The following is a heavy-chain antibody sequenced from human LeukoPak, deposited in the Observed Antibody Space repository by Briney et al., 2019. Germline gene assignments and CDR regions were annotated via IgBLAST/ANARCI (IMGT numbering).Heavy chain of an antibody. D-gene: IGHD6-6*01. CDR2: ISYTGST. V-gene: IGHV4-59*12. J-gene: IGHJ5*02. CDR3: ARSQRRIPARPQWFDP. Sequence: SETLSLTCTVSGGSINSDHWSWIGQPPGKGLEWIGCISYTGSTHYNPSLKSRVTILVDTSKNHFSLKLSSVTAADTAVYYCARSQRRIPARPQWFDPWGQGTLVTVSS. CDR1: GGSINSDH.